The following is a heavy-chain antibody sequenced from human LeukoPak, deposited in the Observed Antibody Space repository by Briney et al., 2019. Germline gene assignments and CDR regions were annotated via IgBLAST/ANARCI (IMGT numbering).Heavy chain of an antibody. Sequence: ASVKVSCKASGYTFTGYYMHWVRQAPGQGLEWMGWINPNSGGTNYAQKFQGRVTMTRDTSISTAYMELSRLRSDDTTVYYCAREGVQLGPNWFDPWGQGTLVTVSS. CDR3: AREGVQLGPNWFDP. J-gene: IGHJ5*02. CDR1: GYTFTGYY. CDR2: INPNSGGT. D-gene: IGHD5-18*01. V-gene: IGHV1-2*02.